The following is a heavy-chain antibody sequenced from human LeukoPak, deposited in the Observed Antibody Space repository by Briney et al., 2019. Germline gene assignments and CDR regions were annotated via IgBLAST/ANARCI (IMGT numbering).Heavy chain of an antibody. Sequence: GGSLRLSCAASGFTFSSYSMNWVRQAPGKGLEWVSYISSSSSTIYYADSVKGRFTISRDNAKNSLYLQMNSLRAEDTAVYYCARGGTVTPSAYWGQGTLVTVSS. J-gene: IGHJ4*02. D-gene: IGHD4-17*01. CDR1: GFTFSSYS. CDR2: ISSSSSTI. V-gene: IGHV3-48*01. CDR3: ARGGTVTPSAY.